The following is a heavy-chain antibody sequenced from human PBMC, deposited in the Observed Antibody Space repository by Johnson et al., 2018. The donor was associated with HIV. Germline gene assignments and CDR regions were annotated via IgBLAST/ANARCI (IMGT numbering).Heavy chain of an antibody. CDR3: ARRSSTDALDV. CDR1: GFTFTDYY. Sequence: QVQLVESGGGLVKPGGSLRLSCAASGFTFTDYYISWIRQAPGKGLEWISYVNRGNAMYYADSVKGRFAISRDNVKNSIYLQLNSLKVEDTAVYYCARRSSTDALDVGGQGTMVTVSS. J-gene: IGHJ3*01. V-gene: IGHV3-11*04. CDR2: VNRGNAM.